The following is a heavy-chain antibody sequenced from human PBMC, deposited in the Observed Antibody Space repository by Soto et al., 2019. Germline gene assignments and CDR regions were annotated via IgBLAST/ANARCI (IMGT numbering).Heavy chain of an antibody. J-gene: IGHJ6*02. CDR3: ARDHEVGATREEYYYYGMDV. Sequence: VGSLILSCAASGFTFSDYYMSWIRQAPGEGLEWVSYISSSSSYTNYADSVKGRFTISRDNAKNSLYLQMNSLRAEDTAVYYCARDHEVGATREEYYYYGMDVWGQGTTVTVSS. CDR1: GFTFSDYY. D-gene: IGHD1-26*01. V-gene: IGHV3-11*06. CDR2: ISSSSSYT.